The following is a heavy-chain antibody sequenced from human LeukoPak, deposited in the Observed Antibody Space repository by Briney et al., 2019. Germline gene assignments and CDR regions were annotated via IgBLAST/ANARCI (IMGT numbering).Heavy chain of an antibody. D-gene: IGHD2-2*01. Sequence: SETLSLTCAVYGGSFSGYYWSWIRQPPGKGLEWIGEINHSGSTNYNPSLKSRVTISVDTSKNQFSLKVTSVTAADTAVYYCAREVYQYFDYWGQGALVTVSS. CDR1: GGSFSGYY. V-gene: IGHV4-34*01. CDR2: INHSGST. J-gene: IGHJ4*02. CDR3: AREVYQYFDY.